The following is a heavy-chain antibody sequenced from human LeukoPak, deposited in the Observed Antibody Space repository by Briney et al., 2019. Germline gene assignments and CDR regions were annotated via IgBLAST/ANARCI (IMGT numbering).Heavy chain of an antibody. CDR3: AKDSTSSPSYYFDY. CDR1: GFTFSSYG. CDR2: IRYDGSNK. D-gene: IGHD6-6*01. J-gene: IGHJ4*02. Sequence: GGSLRLSCAASGFTFSSYGMHWVRQAPGKGLEWVAFIRYDGSNKYYADSVKGRFTISRDNSKNTLYLQMNSLRAEDTAVYYCAKDSTSSPSYYFDYWGQGTLVTVSS. V-gene: IGHV3-30*02.